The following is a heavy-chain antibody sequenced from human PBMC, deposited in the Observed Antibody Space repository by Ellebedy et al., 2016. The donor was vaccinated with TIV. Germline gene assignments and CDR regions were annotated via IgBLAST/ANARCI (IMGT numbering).Heavy chain of an antibody. CDR1: GFTFSSYG. Sequence: GESLKISCAASGFTFSSYGMHWVRQAPGKGLEGVANINQEGSDKSYVDSVKGRFTIFSANAKSALYLQRNSLRAEDTAVYYCARGGATSSRYWRNWGQGALVTVSS. V-gene: IGHV3-7*01. CDR3: ARGGATSSRYWRN. J-gene: IGHJ4*02. D-gene: IGHD2-2*01. CDR2: INQEGSDK.